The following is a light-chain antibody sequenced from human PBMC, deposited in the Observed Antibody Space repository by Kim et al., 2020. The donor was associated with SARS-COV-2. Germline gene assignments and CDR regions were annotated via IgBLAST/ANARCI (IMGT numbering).Light chain of an antibody. V-gene: IGKV1-5*01. Sequence: DIQMTQSPSTLSASVGDRVTITCRASQSISSWLAWYQQKPGKAPKLLIYDASSLESGVPSRFSGSGSGTEFTLTISSLQPDDFATYYCQQYNSYPYTCGQGTKLYI. J-gene: IGKJ2*01. CDR1: QSISSW. CDR2: DAS. CDR3: QQYNSYPYT.